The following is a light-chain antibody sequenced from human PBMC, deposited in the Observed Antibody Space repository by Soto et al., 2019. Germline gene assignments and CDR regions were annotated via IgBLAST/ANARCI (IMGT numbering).Light chain of an antibody. J-gene: IGLJ2*01. CDR1: SSNIGSHY. Sequence: QSVLTQPPSVSAAPGQKVTISCSGSSSNIGSHYVSWFQQLPGTAPKVLIYDDDTRPSGIPDRFSGSKSGTSATLGITGLQTGDEADYYCETWDSSLSGVVLGGGTKVTVL. CDR2: DDD. CDR3: ETWDSSLSGVV. V-gene: IGLV1-51*01.